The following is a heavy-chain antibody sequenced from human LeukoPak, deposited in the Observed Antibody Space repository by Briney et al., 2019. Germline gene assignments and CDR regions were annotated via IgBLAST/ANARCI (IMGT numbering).Heavy chain of an antibody. V-gene: IGHV3-21*01. CDR2: ISSSSSYI. CDR1: GFTFSSYS. D-gene: IGHD3-3*01. Sequence: GGSLRLSCAASGFTFSSYSMNWVRQAPGKGLEWVSSISSSSSYIYYADSVKGRFTISRDNAKNSLYLQMNSLRAEDTAVYYCARDGRVTIFGVTYYYYYMDVWGKGTTVTVSS. J-gene: IGHJ6*03. CDR3: ARDGRVTIFGVTYYYYYMDV.